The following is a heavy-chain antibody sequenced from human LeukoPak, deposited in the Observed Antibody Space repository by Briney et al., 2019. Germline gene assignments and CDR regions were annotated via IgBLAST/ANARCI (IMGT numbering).Heavy chain of an antibody. Sequence: PSETLSLTCSVSGGSISSYYWSWIRQPPGKGLEWIGYIYYSGSTNYNPSLKSRVTISVHTSKNQFSLKLSSVTAADTAVYYCARKYYDILTGYSIFEYWGQGTLV. J-gene: IGHJ4*02. CDR2: IYYSGST. V-gene: IGHV4-59*01. D-gene: IGHD3-9*01. CDR3: ARKYYDILTGYSIFEY. CDR1: GGSISSYY.